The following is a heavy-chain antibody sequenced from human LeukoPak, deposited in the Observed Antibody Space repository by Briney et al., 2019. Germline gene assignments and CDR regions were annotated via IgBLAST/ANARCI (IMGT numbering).Heavy chain of an antibody. CDR3: ARHSPITHYDFWSGSKCNWFDP. CDR1: GYSFTSYW. Sequence: GESLKISCKGSGYSFTSYWIGWVRQMPGKGLEWMGIIYPGDSDTRYSPSFQGQVTISADKSISTAYLQWSSLKASDTAMYYCARHSPITHYDFWSGSKCNWFDPWGQGTLVTVSS. D-gene: IGHD3-3*01. CDR2: IYPGDSDT. V-gene: IGHV5-51*01. J-gene: IGHJ5*02.